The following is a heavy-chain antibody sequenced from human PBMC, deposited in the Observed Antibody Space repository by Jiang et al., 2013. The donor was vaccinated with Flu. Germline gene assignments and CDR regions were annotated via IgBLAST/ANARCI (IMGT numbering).Heavy chain of an antibody. J-gene: IGHJ4*02. D-gene: IGHD3-10*01. V-gene: IGHV4-59*08. CDR1: GDSISGYY. CDR2: IYYTGSA. Sequence: GPGLVKPSETLSLTCTVSGDSISGYYWSWIRQPPGKGLEWIAYIYYTGSANYNPSLRSRVTISVDTSKNQFSLRLTSVTAADTAVYYCARHYGSGTYPLDYWGQGTLVTVSS. CDR3: ARHYGSGTYPLDY.